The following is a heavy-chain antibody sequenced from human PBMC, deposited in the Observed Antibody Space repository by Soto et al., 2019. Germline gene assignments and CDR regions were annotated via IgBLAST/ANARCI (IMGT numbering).Heavy chain of an antibody. J-gene: IGHJ4*02. Sequence: ASVKVSCKASGYTFTNYFIHWVRQAPGQGLEWMGRINPSDGSTTYAQKFEGRITMTRDTSTSTVYMELRSLRSEGTAVYYCARGGPEMATIGSFDYWGQGTLVTVSS. CDR1: GYTFTNYF. CDR2: INPSDGST. CDR3: ARGGPEMATIGSFDY. V-gene: IGHV1-46*01. D-gene: IGHD5-12*01.